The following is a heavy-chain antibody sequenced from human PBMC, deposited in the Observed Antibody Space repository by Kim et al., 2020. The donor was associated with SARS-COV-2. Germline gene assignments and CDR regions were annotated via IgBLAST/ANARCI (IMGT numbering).Heavy chain of an antibody. D-gene: IGHD6-19*01. CDR3: ARTIYSSGFNY. V-gene: IGHV3-11*01. Sequence: YGDSVKGRFTISRYNAKNSLYLQMNSLRVDDTAIYYCARTIYSSGFNYWGQGTLVTVSS. J-gene: IGHJ4*02.